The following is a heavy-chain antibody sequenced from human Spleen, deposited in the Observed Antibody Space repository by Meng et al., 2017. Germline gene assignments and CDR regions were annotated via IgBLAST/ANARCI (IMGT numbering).Heavy chain of an antibody. D-gene: IGHD5-18*01. CDR3: GKGAGRGYSYGQVDY. CDR1: GFTFSTYV. J-gene: IGHJ4*02. Sequence: GESLKISCAASGFTFSTYVMHWVRQAPGKGLEWVAVISDDGNNNYYADSVKGRFTISRDNSKNTLFLQMNSLRAEDMALYYCGKGAGRGYSYGQVDYWGQGTLVTVSS. V-gene: IGHV3-30*11. CDR2: ISDDGNNN.